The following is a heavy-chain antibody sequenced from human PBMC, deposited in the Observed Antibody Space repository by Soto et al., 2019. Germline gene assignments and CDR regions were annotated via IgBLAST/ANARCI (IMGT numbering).Heavy chain of an antibody. CDR2: IYYAGST. V-gene: IGHV4-61*05. J-gene: IGHJ5*02. CDR1: GGSISSGGYY. D-gene: IGHD2-21*01. Sequence: PSETLSLTCTVSGGSISSGGYYWAWIRQPPGKGLEWVGYIYYAGSTSYNPSLKSRVTLSLETSKSQFSLRLTSVTASDTAVYYCARLGAYYQSLDPWGQGTLVTVSS. CDR3: ARLGAYYQSLDP.